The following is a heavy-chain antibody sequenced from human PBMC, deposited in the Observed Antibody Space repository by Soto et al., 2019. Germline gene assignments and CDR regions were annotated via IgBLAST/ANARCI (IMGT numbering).Heavy chain of an antibody. CDR2: ISYDGSNK. V-gene: IGHV3-30-3*01. Sequence: QVQLVESGGGVVQPGRSLRLSCAASGFTFSSYAMHWVRQAPGKGLEWVAVISYDGSNKYYADSVKGRFTISRDNSKNTLYLQMNILRAEDTAVYYCARDLRFGESHYYYYGMDVWGQGTTVTVSS. CDR3: ARDLRFGESHYYYYGMDV. D-gene: IGHD3-10*01. J-gene: IGHJ6*02. CDR1: GFTFSSYA.